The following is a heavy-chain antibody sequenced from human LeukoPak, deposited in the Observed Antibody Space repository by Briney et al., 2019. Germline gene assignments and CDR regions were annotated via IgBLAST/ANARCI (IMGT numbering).Heavy chain of an antibody. CDR2: IFYSGST. V-gene: IGHV4-39*01. D-gene: IGHD3-3*01. CDR1: GGSISSSSYY. J-gene: IGHJ4*02. CDR3: ARQGSSSVWSGYYIFDY. Sequence: SETLSLTCTVSGGSISSSSYYWGWIRQPPGKGLEWIGSIFYSGSTYYNPSLKSRVTISVDTSKNQFSLKLSSVTAADTAVYYCARQGSSSVWSGYYIFDYWGQGTLVTVSS.